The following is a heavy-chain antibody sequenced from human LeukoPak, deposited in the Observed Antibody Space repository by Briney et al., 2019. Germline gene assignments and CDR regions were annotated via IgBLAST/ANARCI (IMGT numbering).Heavy chain of an antibody. CDR3: AREGGFYRPLDY. V-gene: IGHV4-4*02. Sequence: SESLSLTCGVSGVSVTSTNWWTWLRQPPGKGLEGIGEVHLDGRTNYNPSLKSRLTISVDLSENHISLKLTSVTPADTAVYYCAREGGFYRPLDYSGQGTLVTVSS. CDR2: VHLDGRT. D-gene: IGHD3-3*01. CDR1: GVSVTSTNW. J-gene: IGHJ4*02.